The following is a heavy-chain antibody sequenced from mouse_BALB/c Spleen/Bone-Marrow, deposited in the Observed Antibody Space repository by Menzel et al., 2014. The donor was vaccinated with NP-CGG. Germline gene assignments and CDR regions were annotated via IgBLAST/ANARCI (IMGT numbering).Heavy chain of an antibody. Sequence: VQLQQSGAELVKPGASVKLSCTASGFNIKDTYMHWVKQRPEQGLERIGRIDPANGNTKYDPKFQGKATITADTSSNTAYLQLSSLTSEDTAVYYCARWEYYAMDYWGQGTSVTDSS. CDR3: ARWEYYAMDY. V-gene: IGHV14-3*02. J-gene: IGHJ4*01. CDR2: IDPANGNT. D-gene: IGHD4-1*01. CDR1: GFNIKDTY.